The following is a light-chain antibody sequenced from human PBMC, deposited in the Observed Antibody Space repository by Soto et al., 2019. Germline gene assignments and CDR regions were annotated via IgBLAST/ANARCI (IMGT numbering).Light chain of an antibody. Sequence: QTVVTQEPSFSVSPGGTVTLTCGLTSGSVSTTLYPSWYQQTPGQAPLNLIYNTNTRSSGVPDRFSGSILGNKAALTITGAKAADESDYYCVLYLRSGYWMFGGGTKVTVL. CDR1: SGSVSTTLY. V-gene: IGLV8-61*01. CDR2: NTN. CDR3: VLYLRSGYWM. J-gene: IGLJ3*02.